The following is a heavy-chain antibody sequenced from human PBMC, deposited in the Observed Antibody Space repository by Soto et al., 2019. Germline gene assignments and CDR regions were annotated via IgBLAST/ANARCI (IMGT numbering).Heavy chain of an antibody. CDR1: GGTFSSYS. V-gene: IGHV1-69*01. CDR3: GADIGRCTGEIDY. CDR2: IIPIFGTA. J-gene: IGHJ4*02. D-gene: IGHD2-15*01. Sequence: QVQLVQSGAEVKKPGSSVKVSCKASGGTFSSYSINWVRQAPGQGLEWMGEIIPIFGTANYAQKFQGRVTITAAESRSTAYMGLRSPRSEDTAVYYCGADIGRCTGEIDYGVKGTLVTNSS.